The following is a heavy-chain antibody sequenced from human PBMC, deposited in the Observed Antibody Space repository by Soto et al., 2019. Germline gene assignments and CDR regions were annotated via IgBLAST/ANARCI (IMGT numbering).Heavy chain of an antibody. CDR1: GFTFSSYS. D-gene: IGHD1-7*01. V-gene: IGHV3-15*01. Sequence: GGSLRLSCAASGFTFSSYSMNWVRQAPGKGLEWVGRIKSKTDGETIDYAAPVKGRFTISRDDSKNTLYLQMNSLKTEDTAVYYCTTDLPWTYGALGYWGQGTLVTVSS. CDR2: IKSKTDGETI. J-gene: IGHJ4*02. CDR3: TTDLPWTYGALGY.